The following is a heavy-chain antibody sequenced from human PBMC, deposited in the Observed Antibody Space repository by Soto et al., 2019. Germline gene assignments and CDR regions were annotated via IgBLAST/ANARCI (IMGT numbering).Heavy chain of an antibody. J-gene: IGHJ6*02. V-gene: IGHV3-30*18. CDR1: GFAFSSYA. D-gene: IGHD3-16*01. Sequence: QVQLVESGGGVVQPGASLRLSCEASGFAFSSYAMHWVRQAPGKGLEWVGVISYDGNYIYYADSVKGRLTISRDNSKNNLYVQVNSLRPEDTVVYYCAKGILSATIRPYAMDVWGQGTTVTVAS. CDR3: AKGILSATIRPYAMDV. CDR2: ISYDGNYI.